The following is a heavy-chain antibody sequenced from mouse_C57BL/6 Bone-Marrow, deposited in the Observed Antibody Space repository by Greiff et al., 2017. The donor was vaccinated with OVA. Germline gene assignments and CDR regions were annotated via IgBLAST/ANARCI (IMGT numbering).Heavy chain of an antibody. D-gene: IGHD2-5*01. CDR2: IDPETGGT. J-gene: IGHJ1*03. Sequence: QVQLQQSGAELVRPGASVTLSCKASGYTFTDYEMHWVKQTPVHGLEWIGAIDPETGGTAYTQKFKGKAILTADKSSSTAYMELRSLTSEDSAVYYCTRKGEPYYSNSYWYFDVWGTGTTVTVSS. V-gene: IGHV1-15*01. CDR3: TRKGEPYYSNSYWYFDV. CDR1: GYTFTDYE.